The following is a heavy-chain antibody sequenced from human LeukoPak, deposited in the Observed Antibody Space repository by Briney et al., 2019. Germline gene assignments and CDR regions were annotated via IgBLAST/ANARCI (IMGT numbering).Heavy chain of an antibody. D-gene: IGHD2-21*02. J-gene: IGHJ6*02. Sequence: GGSLRLSCAASGFTFSSYGMHWVRQAPGKGLEWVAVISYDGSNKYYADSVKGRFTISRDISKNTLYLQMNSLRAEDTAVYYCAKDRYPWGDPPSSGAPDVWGQGTTVTVSS. CDR1: GFTFSSYG. V-gene: IGHV3-30*18. CDR3: AKDRYPWGDPPSSGAPDV. CDR2: ISYDGSNK.